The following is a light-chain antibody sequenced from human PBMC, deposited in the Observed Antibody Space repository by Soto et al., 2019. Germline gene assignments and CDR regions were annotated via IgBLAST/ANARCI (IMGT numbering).Light chain of an antibody. J-gene: IGKJ3*01. CDR2: WAS. CDR1: QSVFDTSYKRNF. Sequence: DTVMTQSPDSLALSLGERATISCKSSQSVFDTSYKRNFLAGYQQKPGQPPKLLLSWASTRASGVPDRFSGSGSRTDFSLTSSRLQAEDAAVYYGQQYLHAPFTFRPGTIVEIK. V-gene: IGKV4-1*01. CDR3: QQYLHAPFT.